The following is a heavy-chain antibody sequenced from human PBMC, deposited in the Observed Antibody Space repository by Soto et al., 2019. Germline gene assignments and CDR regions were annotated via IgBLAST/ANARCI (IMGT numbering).Heavy chain of an antibody. CDR2: IYYSGST. CDR3: ASLGGRYFDLNGMDV. CDR1: GGSISSYY. V-gene: IGHV4-59*01. Sequence: PSETLSLTCTVSGGSISSYYWSWIRQPPGKGLEWIGYIYYSGSTNYNPSLKSRVTISVDTSKNQFSLKLSSVTAADTAVYYCASLGGRYFDLNGMDVWGQGTTVTVSS. D-gene: IGHD3-9*01. J-gene: IGHJ6*02.